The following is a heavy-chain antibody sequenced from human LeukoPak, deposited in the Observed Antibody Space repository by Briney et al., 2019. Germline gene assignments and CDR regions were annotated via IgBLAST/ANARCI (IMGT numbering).Heavy chain of an antibody. Sequence: SETLSLTCTVSGGSLRNYYWSWIRQPPGKGLEWIGYIYYSGSTNSNPSLKSRVTISVGTSKNQFSLKLTSVTAADTAVYYCARYGSGTYSFDYWGQGTLVVVSS. D-gene: IGHD3-10*01. CDR1: GGSLRNYY. CDR2: IYYSGST. CDR3: ARYGSGTYSFDY. J-gene: IGHJ4*02. V-gene: IGHV4-59*01.